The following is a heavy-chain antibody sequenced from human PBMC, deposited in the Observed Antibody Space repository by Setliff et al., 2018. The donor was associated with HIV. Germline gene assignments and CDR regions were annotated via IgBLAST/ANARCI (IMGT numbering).Heavy chain of an antibody. V-gene: IGHV1-2*02. CDR1: GYTFTGYY. D-gene: IGHD6-6*01. CDR2: INPNSGDT. CDR3: AREATVAARLGFDY. J-gene: IGHJ4*02. Sequence: ASVKVSCKASGYTFTGYYLHWVRQAPGQGPEWMGWINPNSGDTNYAQKFQGRVTMTRATSISTAYMELSRLRSDDAAVYYCAREATVAARLGFDYWGQGALVTVSS.